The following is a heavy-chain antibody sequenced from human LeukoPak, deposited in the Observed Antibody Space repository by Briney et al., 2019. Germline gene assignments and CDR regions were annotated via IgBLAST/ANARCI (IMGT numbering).Heavy chain of an antibody. CDR2: IYYSGRT. CDR3: ARDAGYYYDSSGYSITAEYFQH. CDR1: GGSISSYY. V-gene: IGHV4-59*12. D-gene: IGHD3-22*01. Sequence: SETLSLTCSVSGGSISSYYWNWIRQTPGKGLEWIGYIYYSGRTNYNPSLKSRVTISVDTSKNQFSLKLSSVTAADTAVYYCARDAGYYYDSSGYSITAEYFQHWGQGTLVTVSS. J-gene: IGHJ1*01.